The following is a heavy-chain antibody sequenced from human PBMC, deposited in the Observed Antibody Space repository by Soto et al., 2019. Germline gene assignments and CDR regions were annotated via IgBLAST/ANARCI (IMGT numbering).Heavy chain of an antibody. V-gene: IGHV1-69*04. CDR2: IVPILGVP. J-gene: IGHJ5*02. D-gene: IGHD3-10*01. CDR1: GDTFNTYP. CDR3: ARDGYADGSGSFLAT. Sequence: QVQLVQSGAEVKKPGSSVKISCKASGDTFNTYPITWVRQAPGQGLEWMGRIVPILGVPNSAQKFQGRLTFTANKSTATVYMELSSLRAEDTDFYYCARDGYADGSGSFLATWGQGTLVIVSS.